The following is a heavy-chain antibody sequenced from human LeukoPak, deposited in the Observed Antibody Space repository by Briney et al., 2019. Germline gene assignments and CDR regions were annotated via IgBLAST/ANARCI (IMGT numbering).Heavy chain of an antibody. CDR1: GGSISNYY. J-gene: IGHJ4*02. CDR3: ASHDFWSGYSY. CDR2: IYYSGST. V-gene: IGHV4-59*01. Sequence: SETLSLTCTVSGGSISNYYWSWIRQPPGKGLEWIGYIYYSGSTNYNPSLKSRVTISVDTSKNQFSLKLSSVTAADTAVYYCASHDFWSGYSYWGQGTLVTVSS. D-gene: IGHD3-3*01.